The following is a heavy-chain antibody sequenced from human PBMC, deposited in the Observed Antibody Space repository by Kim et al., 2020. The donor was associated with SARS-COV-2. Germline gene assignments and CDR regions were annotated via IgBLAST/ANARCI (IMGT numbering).Heavy chain of an antibody. J-gene: IGHJ4*02. CDR3: AKGTRGSGYEY. CDR1: RFTFSAYA. Sequence: GGSLRLSCAASRFTFSAYAMGWVRQAPGKGLEWVSAISDSGATTYYADSVKGRFTTSRDNSKNTLYLQMNSLRAEDTAVYYCAKGTRGSGYEYWGQGTLVTVSS. CDR2: ISDSGATT. D-gene: IGHD5-12*01. V-gene: IGHV3-23*01.